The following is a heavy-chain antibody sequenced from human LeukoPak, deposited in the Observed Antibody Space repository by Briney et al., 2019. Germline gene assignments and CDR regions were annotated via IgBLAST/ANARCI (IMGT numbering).Heavy chain of an antibody. J-gene: IGHJ4*02. V-gene: IGHV4-34*01. D-gene: IGHD6-13*01. Sequence: SETLSLTCAVYGGSFSGYYWSWIRQPPGKGLEWIGEINHSGSTNYNPSLKSRVTIPVDTSKNQSSLKLSSVTAVDTAVYYCARTIAAAVDFDYWGQGTLVTVSS. CDR3: ARTIAAAVDFDY. CDR2: INHSGST. CDR1: GGSFSGYY.